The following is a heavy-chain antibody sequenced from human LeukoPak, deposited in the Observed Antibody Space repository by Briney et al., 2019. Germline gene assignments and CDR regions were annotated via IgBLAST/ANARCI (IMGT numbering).Heavy chain of an antibody. Sequence: GGSLRLSCAASGFTFDNYAMHWVRQAPGKGLEWVSAISWNSGSINYADSVKGRFTISRDNAKNSLYLQMNSLRAEDTAMYYCARLPGGVVIDAGLYWGQGTLVTVSS. V-gene: IGHV3-9*01. D-gene: IGHD2-21*01. CDR1: GFTFDNYA. CDR2: ISWNSGSI. J-gene: IGHJ4*02. CDR3: ARLPGGVVIDAGLY.